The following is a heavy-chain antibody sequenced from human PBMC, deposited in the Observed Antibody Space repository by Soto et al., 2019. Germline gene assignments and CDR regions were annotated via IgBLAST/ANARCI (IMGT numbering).Heavy chain of an antibody. CDR3: AKDLGGYSGYAFDY. V-gene: IGHV3-23*01. D-gene: IGHD5-12*01. CDR2: ISSSGGST. Sequence: LRLSCAASGFTFSSYAMSWVRQAPGKGLEWVSAISSSGGSTYYADSVKGRFTISRDNSKNTLYLQMNSLRAEDTAVYYCAKDLGGYSGYAFDYWGQGTLVTVSS. J-gene: IGHJ4*02. CDR1: GFTFSSYA.